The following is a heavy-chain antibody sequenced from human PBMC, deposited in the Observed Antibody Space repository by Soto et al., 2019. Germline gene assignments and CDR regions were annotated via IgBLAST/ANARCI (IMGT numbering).Heavy chain of an antibody. CDR2: MNPNSGNT. CDR1: GYTFTSYD. D-gene: IGHD3-10*01. CDR3: PRDPPGGGGNWFDP. Sequence: QVQLVQSGAEVKKPGASVKVSCKASGYTFTSYDINWVRQATGQGLEWMGWMNPNSGNTAYAQKFQGRVTMTRNTPLSTPSTELSSLTSEDTAVYSWPRDPPGGGGNWFDPWGQGTLVTVSS. V-gene: IGHV1-8*01. J-gene: IGHJ5*02.